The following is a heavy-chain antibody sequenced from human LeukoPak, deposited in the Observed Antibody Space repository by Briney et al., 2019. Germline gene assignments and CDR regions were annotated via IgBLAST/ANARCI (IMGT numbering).Heavy chain of an antibody. Sequence: PSQTLSLTCTVSGGSISSGGYSWSWIRQHPGKGLEWIGYIYYSGSTYYNPSLKSRVTISVDTSKNQFSPKLSSVTAADTAVYYCARAITGTTVPFDYWGQGTLVTVSS. CDR2: IYYSGST. D-gene: IGHD1-7*01. CDR3: ARAITGTTVPFDY. CDR1: GGSISSGGYS. V-gene: IGHV4-31*03. J-gene: IGHJ4*02.